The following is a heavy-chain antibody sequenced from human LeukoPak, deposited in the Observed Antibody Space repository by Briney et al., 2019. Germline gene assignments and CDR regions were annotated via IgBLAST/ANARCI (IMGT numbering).Heavy chain of an antibody. CDR1: GLSPSTRGVG. CDR2: IYWISHK. V-gene: IGHV2-5*01. CDR3: AHLDYYDSSGYYSNLHNWFDP. Sequence: SGPTLANPKHPLTLPCTFSGLSPSTRGVGGGWIRQPPVIALEWLPLIYWISHKRYSPSMKRRLTLTKDTSKNQVVLTMTNMDPVHTATYYCAHLDYYDSSGYYSNLHNWFDPWGQGTLVTVSS. J-gene: IGHJ5*02. D-gene: IGHD3-22*01.